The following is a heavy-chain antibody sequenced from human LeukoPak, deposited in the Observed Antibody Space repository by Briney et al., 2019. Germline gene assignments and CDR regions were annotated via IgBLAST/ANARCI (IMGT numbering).Heavy chain of an antibody. J-gene: IGHJ4*02. CDR1: GFTFNSYE. D-gene: IGHD5-24*01. Sequence: HAGGSLRLSCAASGFTFNSYEMNWVRQAPGKGLEWVANIKEDGSEKYYVDSVKGRFTISRDISKNTLYLQMNNLRVEDTAVYYCAKEPFRGGGYNLDYWGQGTLVTVSS. CDR2: IKEDGSEK. CDR3: AKEPFRGGGYNLDY. V-gene: IGHV3-7*03.